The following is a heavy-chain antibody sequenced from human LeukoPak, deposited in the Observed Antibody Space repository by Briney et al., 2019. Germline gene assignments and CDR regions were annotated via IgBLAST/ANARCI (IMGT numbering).Heavy chain of an antibody. J-gene: IGHJ6*03. CDR2: INPNSGGT. D-gene: IGHD3-3*01. V-gene: IGHV1-2*02. Sequence: ASVKVSCKASGYTFTGYYMHWVRQAPGQGLEWMGWINPNSGGTNYAQKFQGRVTMTRDTSISTAYMELSRLRSDDTAVYYCAREGGDFWSGYRRRGYMDVWGKGTTVTVSS. CDR1: GYTFTGYY. CDR3: AREGGDFWSGYRRRGYMDV.